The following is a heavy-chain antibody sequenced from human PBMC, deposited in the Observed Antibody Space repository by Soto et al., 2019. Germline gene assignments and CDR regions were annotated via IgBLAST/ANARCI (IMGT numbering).Heavy chain of an antibody. D-gene: IGHD3-3*01. CDR1: GFTFSTYA. V-gene: IGHV3-64D*06. Sequence: GGSLSLSCSASGFTFSTYAMHWVRQAPGKGLEYVSAISSNGGSTYYADSVKGRFTISRDNSKNTLYLQMSSLRAEDTAVYYCVKTPYDFWSGYTHEYDYWGQGTMVTVYS. CDR3: VKTPYDFWSGYTHEYDY. CDR2: ISSNGGST. J-gene: IGHJ4*02.